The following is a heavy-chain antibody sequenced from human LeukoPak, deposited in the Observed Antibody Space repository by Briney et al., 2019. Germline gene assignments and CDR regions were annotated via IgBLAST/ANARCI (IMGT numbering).Heavy chain of an antibody. CDR1: GFTFIDYS. V-gene: IGHV3-21*01. Sequence: GGSLRLSCAASGFTFIDYSMNWVRQAPGKGLKWVSSISSSSSYIYYADSVKGRFTISRDNAKNSLYLQMNSLRAEDTAVYYCAPVRGYSYGALDYWGQGTLVTVSS. D-gene: IGHD5-18*01. CDR2: ISSSSSYI. CDR3: APVRGYSYGALDY. J-gene: IGHJ4*02.